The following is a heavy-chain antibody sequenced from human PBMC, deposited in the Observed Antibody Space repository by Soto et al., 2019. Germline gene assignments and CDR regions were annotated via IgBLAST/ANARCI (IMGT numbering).Heavy chain of an antibody. CDR3: ASEWRQGGYYGMDV. CDR2: IIPIFGTA. D-gene: IGHD2-15*01. CDR1: GGTFSSYA. J-gene: IGHJ6*02. Sequence: SVKVSCKXSGGTFSSYAISWVRQAPGQGLEWMGGIIPIFGTANYAQKFQGRVTITADKSTSTAYMELSSLRSEDTAVYYCASEWRQGGYYGMDVWGQGTTVTVSS. V-gene: IGHV1-69*06.